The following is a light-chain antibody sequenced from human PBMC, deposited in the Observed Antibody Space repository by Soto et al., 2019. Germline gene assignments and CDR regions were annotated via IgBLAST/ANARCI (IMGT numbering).Light chain of an antibody. CDR1: QSISSW. J-gene: IGKJ1*01. V-gene: IGKV1-5*01. CDR3: QQYNSYWT. Sequence: DLQMTQSPSTLSASVGDRVTITCRARQSISSWLAWYQQKPGKAPKLLIYDASSLESGVPSRFSGSGSGTEFTLTISSLQPDDFATYYCQQYNSYWTFGQGPKVEIK. CDR2: DAS.